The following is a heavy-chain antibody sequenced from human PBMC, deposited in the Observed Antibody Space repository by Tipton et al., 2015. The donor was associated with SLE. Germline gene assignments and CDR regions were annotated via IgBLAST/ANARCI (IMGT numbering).Heavy chain of an antibody. CDR1: GASINTGN. Sequence: GSLRLSCAVSGASINTGNWWSWVRQTPGKGLEWVATITSSGTYIYYADSVKGRFTIAREDAANSVYLQMSQLRGDDTAVYYCAISAASAFYYGMDVWGPGTTVTVSS. V-gene: IGHV3-21*03. J-gene: IGHJ6*02. CDR2: ITSSGTYI. CDR3: AISAASAFYYGMDV. D-gene: IGHD5-18*01.